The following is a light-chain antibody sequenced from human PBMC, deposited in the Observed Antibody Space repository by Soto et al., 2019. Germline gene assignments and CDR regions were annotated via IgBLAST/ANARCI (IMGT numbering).Light chain of an antibody. V-gene: IGKV3-20*01. J-gene: IGKJ4*01. CDR1: QSVSSSY. Sequence: EIVLTQSPGTLSLSPGERDTLSCRASQSVSSSYLAWYQQKPGQAPRLLIYGASSRATGIQDRFSGSGSGTDFTLTISRLEPEDFSVYYCQQYGSSPPLLTFGGGTKVQIK. CDR2: GAS. CDR3: QQYGSSPPLLT.